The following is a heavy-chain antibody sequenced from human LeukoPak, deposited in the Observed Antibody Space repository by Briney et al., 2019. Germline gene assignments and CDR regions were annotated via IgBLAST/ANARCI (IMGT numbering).Heavy chain of an antibody. J-gene: IGHJ4*02. V-gene: IGHV3-23*01. CDR3: AKQYYDYVWGSYRYSYFDY. D-gene: IGHD3-16*02. Sequence: GGSLRLSCAASGFTFSSYGMSWVRQAPGKGLEWVSANSGSGGSTYYADSVKGRFTISRDNSKNTLYLQMNSLRAEDTAVYYCAKQYYDYVWGSYRYSYFDYWGQGTLVTVSS. CDR2: NSGSGGST. CDR1: GFTFSSYG.